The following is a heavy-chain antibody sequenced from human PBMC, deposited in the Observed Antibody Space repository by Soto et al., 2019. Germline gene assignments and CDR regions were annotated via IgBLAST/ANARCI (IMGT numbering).Heavy chain of an antibody. CDR3: AKGRGYSSSSYFDL. CDR2: INTRRDDK. J-gene: IGHJ5*02. V-gene: IGHV3-11*03. D-gene: IGHD6-6*01. Sequence: PGGSLRLSCPASGVIFSYCYMSWFRQSPGKGLEWLSYINTRRDDKNYADSLRGRFTISRDNANNSLYLQMNSLRAEDTATYYCAKGRGYSSSSYFDLWGQGTLVTVSS. CDR1: GVIFSYCY.